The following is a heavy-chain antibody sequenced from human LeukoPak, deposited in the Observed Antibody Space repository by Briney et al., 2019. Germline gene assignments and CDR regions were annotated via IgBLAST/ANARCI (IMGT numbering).Heavy chain of an antibody. D-gene: IGHD1-26*01. Sequence: ASVKLSCTVSGYTLTELSIHWVRQAPGKGLEWMGGFDPEDGETIYAQKYQGRVPMTEDTSTDTAYMELSSLRSEDTAVYYCATDSVGATGAFDYWGQGTLVTVSS. CDR3: ATDSVGATGAFDY. J-gene: IGHJ4*02. CDR1: GYTLTELS. V-gene: IGHV1-24*01. CDR2: FDPEDGET.